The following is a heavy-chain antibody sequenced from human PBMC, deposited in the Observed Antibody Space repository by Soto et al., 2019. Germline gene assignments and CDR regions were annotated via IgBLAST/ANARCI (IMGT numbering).Heavy chain of an antibody. V-gene: IGHV3-21*06. CDR3: VRDHGRSHYLLDY. D-gene: IGHD1-26*01. CDR2: ITSGNSYT. J-gene: IGHJ4*02. Sequence: PGGSLRLSCAASGFTFRSSTMNWFRQTPGKGLEWVSSITSGNSYTYDADSVQGRFTISRDNSRNSVYLEMNSVRAEDTAVYYGVRDHGRSHYLLDYWGQGTLVTVSS. CDR1: GFTFRSST.